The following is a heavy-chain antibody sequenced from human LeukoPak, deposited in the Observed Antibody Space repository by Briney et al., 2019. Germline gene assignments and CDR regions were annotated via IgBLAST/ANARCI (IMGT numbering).Heavy chain of an antibody. Sequence: SQTLSLTCTVSGGSISSGDYYWSWIRQPPGKGLEWIGYIYYSGSTYYNPSPKSRVTISVDTSKNQFSLKLSSVTAADTAVYYCARSFDNDSSVDYWGQGTLVTVSS. J-gene: IGHJ4*02. CDR1: GGSISSGDYY. CDR2: IYYSGST. CDR3: ARSFDNDSSVDY. V-gene: IGHV4-30-4*01. D-gene: IGHD3-22*01.